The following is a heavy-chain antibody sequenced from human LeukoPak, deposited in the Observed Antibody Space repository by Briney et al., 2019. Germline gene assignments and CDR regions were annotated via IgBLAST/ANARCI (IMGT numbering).Heavy chain of an antibody. D-gene: IGHD5-12*01. V-gene: IGHV1-2*02. CDR1: GYTFTGYY. Sequence: GASVKVSCKASGYTFTGYYMHWVRQAPGQGLEWMGWINPNSGGTNYAQKFQGRVTMTRDTSISTAYMELSRLRSDDTAVYYCARGEMVATLFFDYWGQGTLVTVSS. CDR3: ARGEMVATLFFDY. CDR2: INPNSGGT. J-gene: IGHJ4*02.